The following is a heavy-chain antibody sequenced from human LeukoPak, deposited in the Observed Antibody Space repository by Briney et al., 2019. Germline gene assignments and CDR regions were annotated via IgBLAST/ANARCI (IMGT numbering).Heavy chain of an antibody. CDR2: IYSGGST. CDR1: GLIVSSNY. D-gene: IGHD2-21*01. J-gene: IGHJ4*02. V-gene: IGHV3-53*01. Sequence: PGGSLRLSCAVSGLIVSSNYMSWVRQAPGKGLEWVSVIYSGGSTYYADSVKGRFTISRDNSKNTLYLQMNSLRAEDTAVYYCAKGWGNCGDFYGEDYWGQGTLVTVSS. CDR3: AKGWGNCGDFYGEDY.